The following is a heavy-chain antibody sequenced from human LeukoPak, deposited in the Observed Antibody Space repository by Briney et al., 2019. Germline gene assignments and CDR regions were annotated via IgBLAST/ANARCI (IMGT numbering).Heavy chain of an antibody. D-gene: IGHD4-11*01. J-gene: IGHJ6*02. Sequence: GESLKISCKGSGYSFTSYWIGWVRQMPGKGLEWMGIIYPGDSDTRYSPSFQGQVTISADKSISTAYLQWSSLKASDTAMYYCARLGMTTVTTDIYGMDVWGQGTTVTVSS. CDR1: GYSFTSYW. CDR3: ARLGMTTVTTDIYGMDV. CDR2: IYPGDSDT. V-gene: IGHV5-51*01.